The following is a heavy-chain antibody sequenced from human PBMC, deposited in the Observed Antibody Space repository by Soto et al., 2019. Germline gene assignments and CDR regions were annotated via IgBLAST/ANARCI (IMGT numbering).Heavy chain of an antibody. Sequence: EVQLVESGGGLVKPGGSLRLSCAASGFTFSSYSMNWVRQAPGKGLEWVSSISSSSSYIYYADSVKGRFTISRDNAKNSLYPQMNGLRAEDTAVYYCARDGLDIWGSYSHYFDYWGQGTLVTVSS. CDR1: GFTFSSYS. D-gene: IGHD3-16*01. CDR2: ISSSSSYI. CDR3: ARDGLDIWGSYSHYFDY. V-gene: IGHV3-21*01. J-gene: IGHJ4*02.